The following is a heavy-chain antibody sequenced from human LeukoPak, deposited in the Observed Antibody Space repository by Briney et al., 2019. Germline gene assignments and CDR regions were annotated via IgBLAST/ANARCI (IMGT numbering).Heavy chain of an antibody. CDR3: ARARYFDSSSYYDY. Sequence: ASVKVSCKPSGYTFTSYYIHWVRQAPGQGVEWMGVINPTGGSTNYAEKFQGRVTLTRDTSTSTVYMELSSLRSEDTAVYYCARARYFDSSSYYDYWGQGSLVTVSS. CDR2: INPTGGST. J-gene: IGHJ4*02. V-gene: IGHV1-46*01. D-gene: IGHD3-22*01. CDR1: GYTFTSYY.